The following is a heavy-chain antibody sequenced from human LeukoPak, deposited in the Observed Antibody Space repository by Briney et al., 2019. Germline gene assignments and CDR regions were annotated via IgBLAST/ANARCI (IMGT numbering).Heavy chain of an antibody. CDR1: GDSVFSSTAA. J-gene: IGHJ4*02. CDR2: TYYGSNWIN. CDR3: ARDDVGRRYDY. D-gene: IGHD1-26*01. Sequence: SQTLSLTCAISGDSVFSSTAAWNWIRQSPSRGLEWLGRTYYGSNWINEYAISVRGRIAINQDTSKNQFSLQLNSVTPEDTAVYFCARDDVGRRYDYWGQGIRVTVSS. V-gene: IGHV6-1*01.